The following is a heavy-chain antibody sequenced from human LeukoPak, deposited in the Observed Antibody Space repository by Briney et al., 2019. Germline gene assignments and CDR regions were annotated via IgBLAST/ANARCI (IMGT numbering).Heavy chain of an antibody. CDR1: GGTFSSYA. CDR3: AGTVAGMTGDY. Sequence: ASVKVSCKASGGTFSSYAISWVRQAPGQGLEWMGRIIPILGIANYAQKFQGRVTITTDESTSTAYMELSSLRSEDTAVYYCAGTVAGMTGDYWGQGTLVTVSS. J-gene: IGHJ4*02. V-gene: IGHV1-69*04. D-gene: IGHD6-19*01. CDR2: IIPILGIA.